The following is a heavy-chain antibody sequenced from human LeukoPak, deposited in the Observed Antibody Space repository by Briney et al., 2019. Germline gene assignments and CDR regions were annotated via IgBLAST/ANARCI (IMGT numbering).Heavy chain of an antibody. D-gene: IGHD6-19*01. J-gene: IGHJ4*02. CDR2: ISGSGGST. V-gene: IGHV3-23*01. CDR3: AKETNQAVAGALDY. Sequence: GGSLRLSCAASGFTFSSYAMSWVRQAPGKGLEWVSAISGSGGSTYYADFVKGRFTISRDNSKNTLYLQMNSLRAEDTAVYYCAKETNQAVAGALDYWGQGTLVTVSS. CDR1: GFTFSSYA.